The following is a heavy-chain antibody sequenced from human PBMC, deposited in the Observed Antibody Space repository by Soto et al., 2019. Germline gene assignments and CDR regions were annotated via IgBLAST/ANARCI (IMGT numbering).Heavy chain of an antibody. CDR3: ARSSGWYEADAFDI. D-gene: IGHD6-19*01. CDR2: MNPNSGNT. Sequence: ASVKVSCKASGYTFTSYDINWVRQATGQGLEWMGWMNPNSGNTGYAQKFQGRVTMTRNTSISTAYMELSSLRVEDTAAYFCARSSGWYEADAFDIWGQGTVVTVSS. V-gene: IGHV1-8*01. CDR1: GYTFTSYD. J-gene: IGHJ3*02.